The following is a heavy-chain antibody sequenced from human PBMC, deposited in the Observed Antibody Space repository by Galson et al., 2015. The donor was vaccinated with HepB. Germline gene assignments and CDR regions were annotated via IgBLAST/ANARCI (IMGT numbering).Heavy chain of an antibody. CDR3: AGGWLPDY. V-gene: IGHV3-48*03. D-gene: IGHD5-24*01. CDR2: ISSSGTTI. Sequence: SLRLSCAASGFTFSNYEMNWVRQAPGKGLEWVSYISSSGTTIFYADSVKGRFTISRDNAKNSLYLQMISLRAEDTAVYYCAGGWLPDYWGQGTLVTVSS. CDR1: GFTFSNYE. J-gene: IGHJ4*02.